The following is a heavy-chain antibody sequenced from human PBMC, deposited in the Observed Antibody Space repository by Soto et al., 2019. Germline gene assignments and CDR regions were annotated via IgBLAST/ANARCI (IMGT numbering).Heavy chain of an antibody. J-gene: IGHJ4*02. CDR1: GYNFTRYF. D-gene: IGHD1-26*01. V-gene: IGHV5-10-1*01. CDR2: IDPSDSYT. CDR3: ARHKYSGSYHSDY. Sequence: ESLKLSGTGSGYNFTRYFISWVRQMPGKGLEWMGRIDPSDSYTNYSPSFQGHVTISADKSISTAYLQWSSLKASDTAMYYCARHKYSGSYHSDYWGQGTLVTVSS.